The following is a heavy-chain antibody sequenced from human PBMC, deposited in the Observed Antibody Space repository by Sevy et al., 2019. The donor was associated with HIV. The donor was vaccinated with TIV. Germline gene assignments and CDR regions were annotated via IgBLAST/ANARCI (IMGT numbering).Heavy chain of an antibody. D-gene: IGHD5-12*01. V-gene: IGHV4-38-2*01. CDR2: IYHSGST. J-gene: IGHJ3*02. CDR1: GYSISSGYY. Sequence: SETLSLTCAVSGYSISSGYYWGWIRQPPGKGLEWIGSIYHSGSTYYNPSLKSRVTISVDTSKNQFSLKLSSVTAADTAVYYCARSKGGSAEDAFDIWGQGTMVTVSS. CDR3: ARSKGGSAEDAFDI.